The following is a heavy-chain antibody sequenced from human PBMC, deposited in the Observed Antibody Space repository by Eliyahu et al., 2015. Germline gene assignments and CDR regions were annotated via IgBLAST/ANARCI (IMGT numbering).Heavy chain of an antibody. V-gene: IGHV4-59*08. D-gene: IGHD3-16*02. CDR3: ARGRDYDYVWGSYRRIRADFDP. J-gene: IGHJ5*02. CDR1: GGSXSSYY. CDR2: IYYSGST. Sequence: QVQLQESGPGLVKPSETLSLTCTVSGGSXSSYYWXWIRQPPGKXLEWIGYIYYSGSTNHNPSLKSRVTISVDTSKNQFSLKLSSVTAADTAVYYCARGRDYDYVWGSYRRIRADFDPWGQGTLVTVSS.